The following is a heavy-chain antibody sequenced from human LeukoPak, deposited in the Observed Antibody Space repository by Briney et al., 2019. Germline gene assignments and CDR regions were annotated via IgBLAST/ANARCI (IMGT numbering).Heavy chain of an antibody. CDR2: IRSKAYGGTT. Sequence: GGSLRLSCTASGFTFGDYAMSWFRQAPGKGLEWVGFIRSKAYGGTTEYAASVKGRFTISRDDSKSIAYLQMNSLKTEDTAVYYCTREVGGWSAFYYYYYMDVWGKGTTVTVSS. CDR3: TREVGGWSAFYYYYYMDV. J-gene: IGHJ6*03. CDR1: GFTFGDYA. D-gene: IGHD6-19*01. V-gene: IGHV3-49*03.